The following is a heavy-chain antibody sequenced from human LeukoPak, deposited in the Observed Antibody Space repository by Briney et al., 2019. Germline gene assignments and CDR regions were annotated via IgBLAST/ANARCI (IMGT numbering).Heavy chain of an antibody. CDR2: IYPNDSDT. V-gene: IGHV5-51*01. Sequence: GESLKISCKGSGYSFANNWIAWVRQMPGKGLEWMGIIYPNDSDTRYSPSFQGQVTISADKSISTAYLQWSSLKASDTAMYYCARTATIFGVVIGPWGQGTLVTVSS. J-gene: IGHJ5*02. CDR1: GYSFANNW. CDR3: ARTATIFGVVIGP. D-gene: IGHD3-3*01.